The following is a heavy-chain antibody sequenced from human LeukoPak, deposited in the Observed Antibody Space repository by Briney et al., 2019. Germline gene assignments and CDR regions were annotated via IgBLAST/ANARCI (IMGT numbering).Heavy chain of an antibody. J-gene: IGHJ6*02. CDR1: GFTFSSYA. D-gene: IGHD1-1*01. V-gene: IGHV3-30-3*01. Sequence: GGSLRLSCAASGFTFSSYAMHWVRQAPGKGLEWVAVISYDGSNKYYADSVKGRFTISRDNSKNTLYLQMNSLRAEDTAVYYCARDGNGELNYYYYGMDVWGQGTTVTVSS. CDR2: ISYDGSNK. CDR3: ARDGNGELNYYYYGMDV.